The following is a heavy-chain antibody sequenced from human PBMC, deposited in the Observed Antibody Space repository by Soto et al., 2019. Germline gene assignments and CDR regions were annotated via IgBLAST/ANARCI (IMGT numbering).Heavy chain of an antibody. D-gene: IGHD5-12*01. CDR1: GGTFSSYA. CDR3: ARDSRDGYNGFDY. J-gene: IGHJ4*02. CDR2: IIPIFGTA. Sequence: RASVKVSCKASGGTFSSYAISWVRQAPGQGLEWMGGIIPIFGTANYAQKFQGRVTITADESTSTAYMELSSLRSEDTAVYYCARDSRDGYNGFDYWGQGTLVTVSS. V-gene: IGHV1-69*13.